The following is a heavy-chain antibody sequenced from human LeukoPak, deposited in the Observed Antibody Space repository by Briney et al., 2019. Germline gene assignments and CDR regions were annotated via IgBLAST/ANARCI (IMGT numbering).Heavy chain of an antibody. CDR1: GFIYGDYS. CDR2: ISPSSSNI. D-gene: IGHD1-1*01. CDR3: ARDMTDGVNWAIDY. J-gene: IGHJ4*02. V-gene: IGHV3-48*02. Sequence: GGSLRLSCAASGFIYGDYSMNWARQAPGKGLEWLSYISPSSSNIYYTDSVKGRFTISRDNANNEVYLRMDNLRDEDTAIYYCARDMTDGVNWAIDYWGQGTLVTVSS.